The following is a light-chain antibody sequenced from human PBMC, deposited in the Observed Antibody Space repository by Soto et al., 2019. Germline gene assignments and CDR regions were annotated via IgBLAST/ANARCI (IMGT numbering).Light chain of an antibody. Sequence: EIVLAQSPATLSLSPGERATLSCRASQSVGNFLAWYQHRPGQAPRLLILNASTRATGITPRFSGSGSGTDFTLTISRLEPEDFAVYYCQQRRNWPLTFGGGTKVEIK. CDR1: QSVGNF. CDR2: NAS. J-gene: IGKJ4*01. V-gene: IGKV3-11*01. CDR3: QQRRNWPLT.